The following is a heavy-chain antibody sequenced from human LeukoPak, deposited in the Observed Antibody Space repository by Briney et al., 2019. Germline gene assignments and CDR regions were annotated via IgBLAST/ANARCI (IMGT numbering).Heavy chain of an antibody. D-gene: IGHD3-10*01. V-gene: IGHV3-30*04. J-gene: IGHJ4*02. CDR1: GFTFSSYA. CDR2: ISYDGSNK. CDR3: ARDYYGSGSYPLSPFDY. Sequence: GGSLRLSCAASGFTFSSYAMHWVRQAPGKGLEWVAVISYDGSNKYYADSVKGRFTISRDNSKSTLYLQMNSLRAEDTAVYYCARDYYGSGSYPLSPFDYWGQGTLVTVSS.